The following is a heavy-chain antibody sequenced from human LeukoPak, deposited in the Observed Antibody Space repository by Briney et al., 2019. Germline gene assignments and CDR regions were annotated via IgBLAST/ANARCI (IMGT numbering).Heavy chain of an antibody. CDR3: ARSARLMKGVVEVTALDD. V-gene: IGHV3-48*03. CDR1: GFRFSLYE. CDR2: LSSSGSAF. Sequence: PGGSLRLSCAASGFRFSLYEMNWVRQAPGKGLEWIAYLSSSGSAFSYADSVKGRFTIARDNAKNSVYLEMNSLRADDTAVYYCARSARLMKGVVEVTALDDWGQGTLVTVSS. D-gene: IGHD3-3*01. J-gene: IGHJ4*02.